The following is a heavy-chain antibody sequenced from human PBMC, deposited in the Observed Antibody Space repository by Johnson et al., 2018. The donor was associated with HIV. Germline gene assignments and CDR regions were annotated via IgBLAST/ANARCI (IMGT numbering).Heavy chain of an antibody. CDR1: VFTVSSNY. D-gene: IGHD3-16*01. CDR3: ARDYHYVWGSSYGFDI. CDR2: IYSGGST. J-gene: IGHJ3*02. V-gene: IGHV3-66*01. Sequence: VQLVESGGGLVQPGGSLRLSCAASVFTVSSNYMSWVRQAPGKGLEWVSIIYSGGSTYYADFVKDRFIISIDNSKNTLYLQMNSLRAEDTAVYYCARDYHYVWGSSYGFDIWGQGTMVIVSS.